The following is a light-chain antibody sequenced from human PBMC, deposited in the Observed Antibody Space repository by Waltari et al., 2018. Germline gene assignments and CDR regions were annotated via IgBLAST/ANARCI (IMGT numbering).Light chain of an antibody. CDR2: KAS. Sequence: QMTQSSCSLSGFVGDKGTITCRASQSISNWLAWYQQKPGKPPILLIYKASILKSGVPSRFRGSGSGTKFTLTVRSLQPGDVATYYCQQYNTYSSFGQGTNLEIK. V-gene: IGKV1-5*03. CDR1: QSISNW. J-gene: IGKJ2*01. CDR3: QQYNTYSS.